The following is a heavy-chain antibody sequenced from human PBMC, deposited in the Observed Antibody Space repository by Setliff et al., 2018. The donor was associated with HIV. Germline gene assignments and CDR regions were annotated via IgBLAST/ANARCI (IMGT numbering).Heavy chain of an antibody. CDR1: GYTFSNYG. J-gene: IGHJ3*02. D-gene: IGHD1-1*01. CDR2: ISPYNGNT. Sequence: ASVKVSCKASGYTFSNYGISWVRQAPGQGLEWMGWISPYNGNTNYVQKLQGRVTITADTSASTMYMELSSLRSEDTAVYYCARDRTGAHDAFDIWGQGTMVTVSS. CDR3: ARDRTGAHDAFDI. V-gene: IGHV1-18*01.